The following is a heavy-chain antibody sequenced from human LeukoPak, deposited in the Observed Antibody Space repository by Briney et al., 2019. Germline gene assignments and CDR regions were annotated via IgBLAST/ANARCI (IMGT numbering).Heavy chain of an antibody. Sequence: SETLSLTCTVSGGSISSYYWSWIRQPAGKGLEWIWRIYTSGSTNYNPSLKSRVTMSVDTSKNQFSLKLSSVTAADTAVYYCARDSQYYDSSGLRMVDYFDYWGQGTLVTVSS. CDR3: ARDSQYYDSSGLRMVDYFDY. CDR1: GGSISSYY. J-gene: IGHJ4*02. V-gene: IGHV4-4*07. D-gene: IGHD3-22*01. CDR2: IYTSGST.